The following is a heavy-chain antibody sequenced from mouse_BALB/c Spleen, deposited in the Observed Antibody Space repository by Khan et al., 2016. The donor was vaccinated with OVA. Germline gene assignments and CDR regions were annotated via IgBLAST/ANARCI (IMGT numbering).Heavy chain of an antibody. V-gene: IGHV5-6-5*01. J-gene: IGHJ1*01. CDR3: AGVHFYGSSYDYWYFDV. CDR2: INSGGSY. Sequence: VQLQESGGDLVKPGASLKISCAASEFTFSSYAMSWVRQTPEKRLEWVACINSGGSYYYSDSVRGRFTIPRENARTILYLQMRSLTSEDTAMYFCAGVHFYGSSYDYWYFDVWGAGTTVTVSS. CDR1: EFTFSSYA. D-gene: IGHD1-1*01.